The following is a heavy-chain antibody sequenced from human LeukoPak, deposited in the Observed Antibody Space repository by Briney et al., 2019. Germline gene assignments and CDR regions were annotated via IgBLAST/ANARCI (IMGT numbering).Heavy chain of an antibody. J-gene: IGHJ5*02. CDR2: IYYSGST. V-gene: IGHV4-39*01. D-gene: IGHD5-18*01. CDR3: AATRGYSRFDP. CDR1: GGSISSSRYY. Sequence: SETLSLTCTVSGGSISSSRYYWGWIRQPPGKGLEWIGSIYYSGSTYYNPSLKGRVTISVDTSKNQFSLKLSSVTAADTAVYYCAATRGYSRFDPWGQGTLVTVSS.